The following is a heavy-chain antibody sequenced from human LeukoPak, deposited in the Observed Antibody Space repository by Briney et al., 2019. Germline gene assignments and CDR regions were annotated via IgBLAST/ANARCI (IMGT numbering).Heavy chain of an antibody. CDR2: IYYSGST. Sequence: SETLSLTCTVSGGSISNYYWSWIRQPPGKGLECIGYIYYSGSTNYNPSLKSRVTLSLDTSKNQFSLKLSSVTAADTAVYYCARVTYGYSYGYRFDPWGQGTLVTVSS. CDR3: ARVTYGYSYGYRFDP. D-gene: IGHD5-18*01. CDR1: GGSISNYY. J-gene: IGHJ5*02. V-gene: IGHV4-59*12.